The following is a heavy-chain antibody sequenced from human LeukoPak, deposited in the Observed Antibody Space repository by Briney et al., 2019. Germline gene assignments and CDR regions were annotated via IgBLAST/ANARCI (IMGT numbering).Heavy chain of an antibody. CDR1: GYTFTGYY. V-gene: IGHV1-2*06. CDR2: INPNSGGT. CDR3: AREGSIAARPFDY. Sequence: ASVKVSCKASGYTFTGYYMHWLRQAPGQGLEWMGRINPNSGGTNYAQKFQGRVTMTRDTSISTAYMELSRLRSDDTAVYYCAREGSIAARPFDYWGQGTLVTVSS. J-gene: IGHJ4*02. D-gene: IGHD6-6*01.